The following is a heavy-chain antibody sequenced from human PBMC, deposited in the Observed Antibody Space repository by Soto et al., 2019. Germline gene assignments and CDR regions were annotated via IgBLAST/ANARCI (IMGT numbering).Heavy chain of an antibody. D-gene: IGHD3-3*01. Sequence: GGSLRLSCAASGITFSSYSMNWVRQAPGKGLEWVSSISSSSTYTYYADSVKGRFTTSRDNAKNSLYLQMNSLRAEDTAVYYCARVFTNYYYAMDVWGQGTTGT. CDR2: ISSSSTYT. CDR3: ARVFTNYYYAMDV. J-gene: IGHJ6*02. CDR1: GITFSSYS. V-gene: IGHV3-21*01.